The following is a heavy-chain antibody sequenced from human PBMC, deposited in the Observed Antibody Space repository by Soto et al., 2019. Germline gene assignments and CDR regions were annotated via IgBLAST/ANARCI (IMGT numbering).Heavy chain of an antibody. Sequence: GGSLRLSCAASGFTFSSYAMSWVRQAPGKGLEWVSAISGSGGSTYYADSVKGRFTISRDNSKNTLYLQMNSLRAEDTAVYYCALDYSGTFYRPHFDYWGQGTLVTVSS. J-gene: IGHJ4*02. CDR3: ALDYSGTFYRPHFDY. V-gene: IGHV3-23*01. CDR1: GFTFSSYA. D-gene: IGHD1-26*01. CDR2: ISGSGGST.